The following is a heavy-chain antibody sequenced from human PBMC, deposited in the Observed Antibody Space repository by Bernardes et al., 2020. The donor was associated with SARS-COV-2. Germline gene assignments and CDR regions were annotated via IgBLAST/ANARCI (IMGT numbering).Heavy chain of an antibody. CDR2: ITGSSETK. V-gene: IGHV3-48*01. D-gene: IGHD1-26*01. CDR1: GFTFGLYN. J-gene: IGHJ2*01. CDR3: ARPSGAHGWYFDV. Sequence: GGSLRLSCAASGFTFGLYNMNWVRQAPGKGLEWVSCITGSSETKYYADSVEGRFTISRDNAKKSLYLQMNSLRAEDTAVYYCARPSGAHGWYFDVWCRGTLVTVSS.